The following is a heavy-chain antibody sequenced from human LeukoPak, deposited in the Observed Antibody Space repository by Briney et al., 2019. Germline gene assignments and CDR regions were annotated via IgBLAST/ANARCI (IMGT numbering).Heavy chain of an antibody. CDR2: IKSTTDGVTT. CDR1: GFSFKDAW. J-gene: IGHJ4*02. V-gene: IGHV3-15*01. Sequence: GGSLRLSCAASGFSFKDAWMSWVRQAPGKGLEWVGCIKSTTDGVTTDYAAPVKGRFTISRDDSRNTLYLQLNSLKTEDTALYYCTRIRGYSAYDFNYWGQGTLVTVSS. D-gene: IGHD5-12*01. CDR3: TRIRGYSAYDFNY.